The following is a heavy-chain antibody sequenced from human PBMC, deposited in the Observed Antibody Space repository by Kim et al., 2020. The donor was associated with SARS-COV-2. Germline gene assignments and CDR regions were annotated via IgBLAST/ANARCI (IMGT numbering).Heavy chain of an antibody. CDR2: T. CDR3: ARDSRGFDP. D-gene: IGHD3-10*01. Sequence: TYYNPSLNSRVTISVDTSKNQFSLKLSSVTAADTAVYYCARDSRGFDPWGQGTLVTVSS. V-gene: IGHV4-39*07. J-gene: IGHJ5*02.